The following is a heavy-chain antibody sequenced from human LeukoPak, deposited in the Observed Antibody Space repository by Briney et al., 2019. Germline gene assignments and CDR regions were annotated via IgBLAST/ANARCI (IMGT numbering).Heavy chain of an antibody. CDR1: GYSFTNYW. CDR2: IYPGDSDT. D-gene: IGHD3-10*01. CDR3: ARLGYYGSGSYRRWFDP. J-gene: IGHJ5*02. V-gene: IGHV5-51*01. Sequence: GESLKISCKGSGYSFTNYWIGWVRQMPGKGLEWMGIIYPGDSDTKYSPSFQGQVTISADKSISTAYLQWSSLKASDTAMYYCARLGYYGSGSYRRWFDPWGQGTLVTVSS.